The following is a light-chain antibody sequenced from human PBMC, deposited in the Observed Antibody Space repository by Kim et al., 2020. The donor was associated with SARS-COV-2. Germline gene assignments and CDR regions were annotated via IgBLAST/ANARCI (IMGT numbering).Light chain of an antibody. CDR3: QSYDSSNQRV. CDR2: EDN. J-gene: IGLJ3*02. Sequence: KTVTLSCTRSSGSIASNYVQWYQQRPGSAPPTVIYEDNQRPSGVPDRFSGSIDSSSNSASLTISGLKTEDEADYYCQSYDSSNQRVFGGGTQLTVL. CDR1: SGSIASNY. V-gene: IGLV6-57*03.